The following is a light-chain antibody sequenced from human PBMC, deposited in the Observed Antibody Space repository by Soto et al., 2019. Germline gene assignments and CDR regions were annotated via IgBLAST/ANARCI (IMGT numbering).Light chain of an antibody. CDR1: SSNIGAGYD. J-gene: IGLJ2*01. V-gene: IGLV1-40*01. Sequence: QLVLTQPPSVSGAPGQRVTISCTGSSSNIGAGYDVHWYKQLPGTAPKLLIYGNSNRPSGVPDRFSGSASGTSASLAITGLQAEDEADYYCQSYDSSLSAVVIGGGTKLTVL. CDR3: QSYDSSLSAVV. CDR2: GNS.